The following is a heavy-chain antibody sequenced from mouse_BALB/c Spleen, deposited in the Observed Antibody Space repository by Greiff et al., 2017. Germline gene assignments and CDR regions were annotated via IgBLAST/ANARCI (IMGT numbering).Heavy chain of an antibody. CDR3: ATARATSWFAY. J-gene: IGHJ3*01. V-gene: IGHV1-7*01. CDR1: GYTFTSYW. Sequence: QVQLQQSGAELAKPGASVKMSCKASGYTFTSYWMHWVKQRPGQGLEWIGYINPSTGYTEYNQKFKDKATLTADKSSSTAYMQLSSLTSEDSAVYYCATARATSWFAYWGQGTLVTVSA. CDR2: INPSTGYT. D-gene: IGHD3-1*01.